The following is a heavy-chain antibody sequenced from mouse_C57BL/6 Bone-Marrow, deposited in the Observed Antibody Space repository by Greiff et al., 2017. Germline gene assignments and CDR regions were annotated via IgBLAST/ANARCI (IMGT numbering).Heavy chain of an antibody. Sequence: EVQLKESGGGLVQPGGSLKLSCAASGFTFSDYGMAWVRQAPRKGPEWVAFISNLAYSIYYADTVTGRFTISRENAKNTLYLEMSSLRSEDTAMYYCARLNYGNAMDYWGQGTSVTVSS. CDR1: GFTFSDYG. CDR3: ARLNYGNAMDY. D-gene: IGHD1-1*01. J-gene: IGHJ4*01. V-gene: IGHV5-15*01. CDR2: ISNLAYSI.